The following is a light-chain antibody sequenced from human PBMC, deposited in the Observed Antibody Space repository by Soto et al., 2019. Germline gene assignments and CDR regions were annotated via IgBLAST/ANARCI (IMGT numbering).Light chain of an antibody. J-gene: IGKJ5*01. CDR3: QQLDSFPLT. CDR2: AAS. Sequence: DIQMTQSPSSVSASVGDRVTITCRASQGISRWLAWYQKKPGRAPKLLIYAASSLQSGVPVRFSGSGSGTDFTLSISSLEPEDVATYFCQQLDSFPLTFGQGRLPAIK. V-gene: IGKV1-12*01. CDR1: QGISRW.